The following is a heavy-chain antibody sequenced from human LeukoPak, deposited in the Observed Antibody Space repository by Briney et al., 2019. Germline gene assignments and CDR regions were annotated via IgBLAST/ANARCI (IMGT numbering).Heavy chain of an antibody. D-gene: IGHD6-6*01. Sequence: PGGSLRLSCAASGFTFSSYAMSWVRQAPGKGLEWVSAISGSGGSTYYADSVKGRFTISRDNSKNTLYLQMNSLRAEDTAVYYCAKPISYSSSSKSPRGHYDAFDIWGQGTMVTASS. CDR1: GFTFSSYA. V-gene: IGHV3-23*01. CDR3: AKPISYSSSSKSPRGHYDAFDI. CDR2: ISGSGGST. J-gene: IGHJ3*02.